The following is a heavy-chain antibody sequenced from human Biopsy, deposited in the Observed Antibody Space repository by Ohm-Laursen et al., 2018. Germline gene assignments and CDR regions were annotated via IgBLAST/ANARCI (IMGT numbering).Heavy chain of an antibody. V-gene: IGHV1-2*02. CDR3: TRGGYYYDSLAYYYWFDP. CDR2: NTAKTGDT. J-gene: IGHJ5*02. D-gene: IGHD3-22*01. CDR1: GYTLTGYH. Sequence: GASVKVSCKASGYTLTGYHVHWVRQAPGHGLEWMGWNTAKTGDTNYAQKFQGRVTMTRDTSISTAYVDLSSLRSDDTAVYYCTRGGYYYDSLAYYYWFDPWGQGTLVIVSS.